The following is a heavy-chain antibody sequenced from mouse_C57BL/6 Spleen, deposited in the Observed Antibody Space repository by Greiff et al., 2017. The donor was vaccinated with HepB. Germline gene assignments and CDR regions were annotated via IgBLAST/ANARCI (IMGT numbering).Heavy chain of an antibody. V-gene: IGHV1-22*01. D-gene: IGHD2-4*01. CDR2: INPNNGGT. Sequence: VHVKQSGPELVKPGASVKMSCKASGYTFTDYNMHWVKQSHGKSLEWIGYINPNNGGTSYNQKFKGKATLTVNKSSSTAYMELRSLTSEDSAVYYCARRDYYDYDAFAYWGQGTLVTVSA. J-gene: IGHJ3*01. CDR3: ARRDYYDYDAFAY. CDR1: GYTFTDYN.